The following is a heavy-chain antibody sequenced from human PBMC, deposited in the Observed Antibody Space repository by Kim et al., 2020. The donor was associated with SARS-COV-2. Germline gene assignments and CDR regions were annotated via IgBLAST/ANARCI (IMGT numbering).Heavy chain of an antibody. D-gene: IGHD2-8*02. CDR2: IKQDGSEK. CDR3: ARDNGWCMLCSTTLFDY. V-gene: IGHV3-7*01. J-gene: IGHJ4*02. CDR1: GFTFSSYW. Sequence: GGSLRLSCAASGFTFSSYWMSWVRQAPGKGLEWVANIKQDGSEKYYVDSVKGRCTISRDNAKNSIYLQMNSLRAEDTDVYYCARDNGWCMLCSTTLFDYCGQGALFTLSS.